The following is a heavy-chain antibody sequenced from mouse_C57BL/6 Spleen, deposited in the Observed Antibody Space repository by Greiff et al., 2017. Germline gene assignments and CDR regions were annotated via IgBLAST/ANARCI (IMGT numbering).Heavy chain of an antibody. V-gene: IGHV1-55*01. CDR1: GYTFTSYW. CDR3: AKKSSGSLDY. D-gene: IGHD3-2*02. CDR2: IYPGSGST. Sequence: VQLQQPGAELVKPGASVKMSRKASGYTFTSYWITWVKQRPGQGLEWIGDIYPGSGSTNYNEKFKSKATLTVDTSSSTAYMQHSSLTSEDSAVYYCAKKSSGSLDYWGQGTTLTVSS. J-gene: IGHJ2*01.